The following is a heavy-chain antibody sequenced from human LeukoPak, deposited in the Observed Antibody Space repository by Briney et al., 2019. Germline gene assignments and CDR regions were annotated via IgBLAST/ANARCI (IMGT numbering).Heavy chain of an antibody. D-gene: IGHD2-2*01. Sequence: SETLSLTCTVSGGSISSYYWSWIRQPPGKGLEWIGYIYYSGSTNYNPSLKSRVTISVDTSKNQFSLKLSSVTAADAAVYYCARADSEGYCSSTSCRLGFDPWGQGTLVTVSS. V-gene: IGHV4-59*01. CDR3: ARADSEGYCSSTSCRLGFDP. J-gene: IGHJ5*02. CDR1: GGSISSYY. CDR2: IYYSGST.